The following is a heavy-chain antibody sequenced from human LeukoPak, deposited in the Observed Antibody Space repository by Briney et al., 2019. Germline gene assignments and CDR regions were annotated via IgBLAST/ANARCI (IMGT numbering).Heavy chain of an antibody. J-gene: IGHJ1*01. CDR2: INPDGRDT. Sequence: GGSLRLSCVVSGFTFNRCWMNWVRKAPGKGLEWVAHINPDGRDTYYVDSVKGRFTISRDNAQNSMYLQMNSLRVEDTAVYYCTSWGDTTAEYFQRWGQGTLVTVSS. V-gene: IGHV3-7*01. CDR3: TSWGDTTAEYFQR. CDR1: GFTFNRCW. D-gene: IGHD2-21*02.